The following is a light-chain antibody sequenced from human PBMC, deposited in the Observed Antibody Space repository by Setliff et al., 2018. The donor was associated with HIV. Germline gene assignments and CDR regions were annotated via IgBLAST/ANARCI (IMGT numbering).Light chain of an antibody. CDR1: SSDIGDLNY. V-gene: IGLV2-8*01. J-gene: IGLJ2*01. CDR3: SSYAGSSNFVI. Sequence: QSVLTQPPSASGSPGQSVTISCTGTSSDIGDLNYVSWYQQHPGKAPKLMIYEVNKRPSGVPGRFSGSKSVNTASLTVSGLQADDEADYYCSSYAGSSNFVIFGGGTKVTVL. CDR2: EVN.